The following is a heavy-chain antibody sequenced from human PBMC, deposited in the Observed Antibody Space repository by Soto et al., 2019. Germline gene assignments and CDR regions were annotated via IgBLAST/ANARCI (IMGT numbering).Heavy chain of an antibody. CDR1: AGSISSYY. Sequence: SETLSLTCTVSAGSISSYYWSWIRQPPGKGLEWVGYIYYSGSTNYNPSLKSRVTISVDTSKNQFSLKLSSVTAADTAVYYCARRYGSAFDIWGQGTMVTVSS. CDR2: IYYSGST. D-gene: IGHD1-26*01. V-gene: IGHV4-59*08. J-gene: IGHJ3*02. CDR3: ARRYGSAFDI.